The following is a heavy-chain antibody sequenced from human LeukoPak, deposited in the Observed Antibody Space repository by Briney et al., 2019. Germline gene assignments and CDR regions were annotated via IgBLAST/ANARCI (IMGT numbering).Heavy chain of an antibody. CDR3: ARRFNGMDA. CDR2: IYHSGST. Sequence: PSETLSLTCAVSGGSISNTNWWSWVRQPPGKGLEWIGEIYHSGSTNYNPSLKSRVTISVDKSKIQFSLRLTSATAADTAVYYCARRFNGMDAWGQGTTVTVSS. V-gene: IGHV4-4*02. J-gene: IGHJ6*02. CDR1: GGSISNTNW.